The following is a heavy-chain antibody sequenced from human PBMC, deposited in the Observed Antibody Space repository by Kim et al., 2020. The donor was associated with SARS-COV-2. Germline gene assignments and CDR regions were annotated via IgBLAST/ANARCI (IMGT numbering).Heavy chain of an antibody. D-gene: IGHD6-13*01. CDR3: ARGYSSSWYYYYGMDV. Sequence: SETLSLTCTVSGGSISSYYWSWIRQPPGKGLEWIGYIYYSGSTNYNPSLKSRVTISVDTSKNQFSLKLSSVTAADTAVYYCARGYSSSWYYYYGMDVWGQGTTVTVSS. CDR2: IYYSGST. V-gene: IGHV4-59*13. CDR1: GGSISSYY. J-gene: IGHJ6*02.